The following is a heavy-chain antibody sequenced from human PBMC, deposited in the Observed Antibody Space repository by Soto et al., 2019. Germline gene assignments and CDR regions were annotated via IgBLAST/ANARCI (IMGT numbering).Heavy chain of an antibody. J-gene: IGHJ6*02. V-gene: IGHV4-59*01. CDR1: GGSIGGYY. D-gene: IGHD6-13*01. Sequence: SETLSLTCSVSGGSIGGYYGSWIRQPPGKGLEWIGYIYYTGSTNYNPSLKSRVTISVDTSKNQFSLKLSSVTAADTAVYYCARVGSSWYLGMDVWGQGTTVTVSS. CDR3: ARVGSSWYLGMDV. CDR2: IYYTGST.